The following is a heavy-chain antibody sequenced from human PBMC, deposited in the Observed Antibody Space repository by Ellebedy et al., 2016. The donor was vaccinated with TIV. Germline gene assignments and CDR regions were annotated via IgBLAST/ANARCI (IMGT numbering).Heavy chain of an antibody. Sequence: AASVKVSCKASGYTFTSYGISWVRQAPGQGLEWMGWINPNSGGTNYAQKFQGWVTMTRDTSISTAYMELSRLRSDDTAVYYCARDGGSYSDFDYWGQGTLVTVPS. CDR2: INPNSGGT. J-gene: IGHJ4*02. V-gene: IGHV1-2*04. D-gene: IGHD1-26*01. CDR1: GYTFTSYG. CDR3: ARDGGSYSDFDY.